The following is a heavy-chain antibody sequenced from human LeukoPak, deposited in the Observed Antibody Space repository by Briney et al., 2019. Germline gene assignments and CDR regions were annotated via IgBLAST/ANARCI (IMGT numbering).Heavy chain of an antibody. CDR2: ISYSGST. D-gene: IGHD3-16*01. CDR3: ARHGGLGPRSWFDP. CDR1: GGSISSSSYY. Sequence: SETLSLTCAVSGGSISSSSYYWGWIRQPPGKGLEWIGSISYSGSTYYNPSLKSRVTTSVDTSKNQFSLKLSSVTAADTAVYYCARHGGLGPRSWFDPWGQGTLVTVSS. J-gene: IGHJ5*02. V-gene: IGHV4-39*01.